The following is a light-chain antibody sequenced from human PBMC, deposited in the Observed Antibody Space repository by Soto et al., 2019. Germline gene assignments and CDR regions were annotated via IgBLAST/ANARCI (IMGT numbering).Light chain of an antibody. CDR1: TSNIGSNN. J-gene: IGLJ1*01. CDR3: AAWDDTLNGLYV. Sequence: QSVLTQPPSASGTPGQRVTISCSGSTSNIGSNNVNWYRQLPGTAPKLLLFNNERRPSGVPGRVSGSKSGTSASLAISGLQSEDEADYYCAAWDDTLNGLYVFGTGTKVTVL. V-gene: IGLV1-44*01. CDR2: NNE.